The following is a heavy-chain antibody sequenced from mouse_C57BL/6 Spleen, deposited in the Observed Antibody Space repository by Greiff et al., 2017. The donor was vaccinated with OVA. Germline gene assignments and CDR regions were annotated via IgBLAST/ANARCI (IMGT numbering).Heavy chain of an antibody. J-gene: IGHJ4*01. CDR3: ARTKDYDDAMDY. Sequence: VQLQQSGPELVKPGASVKISCKASGSAFSSSWMNWVKQRPGKGLEWIGRIYPGDGDTNYNGKFKGKATLTADKSSSTAYMQLSSLTSEDSAVYFCARTKDYDDAMDYWGQGTSVTVSS. CDR1: GSAFSSSW. V-gene: IGHV1-82*01. CDR2: IYPGDGDT. D-gene: IGHD2-4*01.